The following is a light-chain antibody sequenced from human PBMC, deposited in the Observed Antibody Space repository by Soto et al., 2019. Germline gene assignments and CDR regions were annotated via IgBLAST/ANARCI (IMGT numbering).Light chain of an antibody. V-gene: IGLV4-69*01. Sequence: QPVLTQSPSASASLGASVKLSCTLSSGHSSYAIAWHQQQPEKGPRYLMKLNSDGSHSKGDGIPDRFSGSSSEAERYLTISSLQSEDEADYYCQTWGTGIWVFGGGTQLTVL. CDR2: LNSDGSH. J-gene: IGLJ3*02. CDR1: SGHSSYA. CDR3: QTWGTGIWV.